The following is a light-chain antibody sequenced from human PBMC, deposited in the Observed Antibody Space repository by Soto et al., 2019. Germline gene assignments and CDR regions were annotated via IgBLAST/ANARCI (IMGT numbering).Light chain of an antibody. CDR3: SSYTSGGNYV. Sequence: QSVLTQPASVSGSPGQSITISCTGTSSDVAAYNYVSWYQQHPGKAPKLMVYDVSNRPSGVSNRFSASKSGNTASLTISALQAEDEADYYCSSYTSGGNYVFGTGTKVTVL. CDR1: SSDVAAYNY. J-gene: IGLJ1*01. CDR2: DVS. V-gene: IGLV2-14*03.